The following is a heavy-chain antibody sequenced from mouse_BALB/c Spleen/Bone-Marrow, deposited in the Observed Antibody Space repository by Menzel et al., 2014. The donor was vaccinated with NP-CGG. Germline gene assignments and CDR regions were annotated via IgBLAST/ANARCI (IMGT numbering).Heavy chain of an antibody. J-gene: IGHJ3*01. V-gene: IGHV1-37*01. CDR3: GRGNYDYDSWFGY. CDR2: INPYNGDP. Sequence: VQLKDSGPELGKPGGSVKISCKASGYSFTGYFMNWMKQSHGKSLEGIGRINPYNGDPFYNQKFKGKATLTVDKSSSTAHMELLSLTSEDSAVYYCGRGNYDYDSWFGYWGQGTLVTVSA. CDR1: GYSFTGYF. D-gene: IGHD2-4*01.